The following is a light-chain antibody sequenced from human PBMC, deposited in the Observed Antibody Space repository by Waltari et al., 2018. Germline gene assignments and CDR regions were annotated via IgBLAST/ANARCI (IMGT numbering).Light chain of an antibody. V-gene: IGLV1-40*01. CDR1: RSNIGAGYE. J-gene: IGLJ3*02. CDR3: QSYDSSLTGFWV. Sequence: QSLLTQPPSVSGAPGQRITISCTGSRSNIGAGYEVHWYQQFPGTPPKLLIFCSINRASWVPDRFSGSKSGTSASLAITGLQPEEEADYYCQSYDSSLTGFWVFGGGTKLTVV. CDR2: CSI.